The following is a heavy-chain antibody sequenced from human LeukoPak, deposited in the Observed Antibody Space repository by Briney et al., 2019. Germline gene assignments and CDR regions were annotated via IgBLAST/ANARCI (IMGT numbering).Heavy chain of an antibody. V-gene: IGHV3-9*03. CDR2: ISWNSGSI. J-gene: IGHJ4*02. CDR3: AKDIYGGNSFAWNFDY. CDR1: GFTFDDYA. D-gene: IGHD4-23*01. Sequence: PGGSLRLSCAASGFTFDDYAMHWVRQAPGKGLEWVSGISWNSGSIMYADSVKGRFTISRDNAKNSLYLQMNGLRAEDMALYYCAKDIYGGNSFAWNFDYWGQGTLVTVSS.